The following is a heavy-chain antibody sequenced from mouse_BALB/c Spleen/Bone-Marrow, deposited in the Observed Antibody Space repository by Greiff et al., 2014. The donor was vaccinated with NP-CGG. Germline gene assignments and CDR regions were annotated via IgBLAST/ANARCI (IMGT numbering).Heavy chain of an antibody. J-gene: IGHJ3*01. CDR3: TRYDGYFTLFAY. CDR2: INPSSGDT. CDR1: GYTFTSYY. Sequence: QVQLQQSGAELVKPGASVKLSCKASGYTFTSYYLYWVKQRPGQGLEWIGEINPSSGDTNFNEKFKSKASLTVDISSNTTYMQLSSLTSEDSAVYYCTRYDGYFTLFAYWGQGTLVTVSA. V-gene: IGHV1-53*01. D-gene: IGHD2-3*01.